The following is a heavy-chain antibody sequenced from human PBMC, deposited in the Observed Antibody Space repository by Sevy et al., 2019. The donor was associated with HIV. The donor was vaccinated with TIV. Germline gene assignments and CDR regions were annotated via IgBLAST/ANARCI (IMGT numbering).Heavy chain of an antibody. Sequence: SETLSLTCTVSGGSTSLYYWSWIRQPPGKGLEWIGYIYFTGSTDYNPSLKSRVTIALDTSKNQFSLKLTSVTAADTAVYYCARAPLISLDILGVTSVFDSWGQGTPVTVSS. CDR1: GGSTSLYY. CDR2: IYFTGST. V-gene: IGHV4-59*13. D-gene: IGHD1-26*01. J-gene: IGHJ4*02. CDR3: ARAPLISLDILGVTSVFDS.